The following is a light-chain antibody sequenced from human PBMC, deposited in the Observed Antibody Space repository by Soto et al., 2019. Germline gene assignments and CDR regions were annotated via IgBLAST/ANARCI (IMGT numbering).Light chain of an antibody. CDR2: GAS. Sequence: EIVMTQSPATLSLSLGGRAALSCRASRSINSNLAWYQQKPGQAPRLLFYGASTRATGVPARFSGSGSGTEFTLTISSLQSEDFAVCYCQQYNIWPPWTFGQGTRVEI. CDR3: QQYNIWPPWT. CDR1: RSINSN. V-gene: IGKV3-15*01. J-gene: IGKJ1*01.